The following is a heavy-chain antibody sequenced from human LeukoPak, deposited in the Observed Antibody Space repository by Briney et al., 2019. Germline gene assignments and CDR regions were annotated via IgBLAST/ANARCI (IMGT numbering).Heavy chain of an antibody. CDR1: GGSISSYY. CDR2: IYYSGST. J-gene: IGHJ3*02. D-gene: IGHD6-19*01. Sequence: SETLSLTCTVSGGSISSYYWSWIRQPPGKGLEWIGYIYYSGSTNYNPSLKSRVTISVDTSKNQFSLKLSSVTAADTAVYYCARKIAVAGPAHASDIWGQGTMVTVSS. V-gene: IGHV4-59*01. CDR3: ARKIAVAGPAHASDI.